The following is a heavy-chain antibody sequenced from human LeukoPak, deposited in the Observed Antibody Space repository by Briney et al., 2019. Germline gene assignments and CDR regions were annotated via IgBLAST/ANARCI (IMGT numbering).Heavy chain of an antibody. D-gene: IGHD7-27*01. V-gene: IGHV3-7*01. Sequence: PGGSLRLSCAASEFTFSDYWMSWVRQAPGKGLEGVANIKEDGSEKQYVDSVKGRFTVSRDNDKNSLFLQMNSLRLEDTAVYYCATYKNWVAGDVWGQGTTVSVSS. J-gene: IGHJ6*02. CDR3: ATYKNWVAGDV. CDR2: IKEDGSEK. CDR1: EFTFSDYW.